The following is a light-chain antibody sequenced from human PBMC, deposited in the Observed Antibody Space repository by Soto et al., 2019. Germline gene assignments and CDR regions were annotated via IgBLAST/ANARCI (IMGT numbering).Light chain of an antibody. V-gene: IGLV2-14*01. J-gene: IGLJ1*01. CDR3: SSYTESSNYA. CDR2: QVT. Sequence: PGLTNPASGNRSHGQSITISYTGTRSDLAIYNYVSWYQQQPGKAPKLMIYQVTNRPSGVSNRFSGSRSGNTASLTISGLHAEDEADYYCSSYTESSNYAFGPGTKFTVL. CDR1: RSDLAIYNY.